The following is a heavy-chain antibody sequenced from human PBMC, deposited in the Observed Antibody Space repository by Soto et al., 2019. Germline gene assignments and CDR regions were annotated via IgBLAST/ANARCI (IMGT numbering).Heavy chain of an antibody. CDR2: IWDDGSNK. V-gene: IGHV3-33*01. J-gene: IGHJ6*01. CDR3: ARDGGVGATSLAAYYYYYGMDV. CDR1: GFTFSSYG. D-gene: IGHD1-26*01. Sequence: EVTLRLSCAASGFTFSSYGMHWVRPAPGKGLGRVAFIWDDGSNKYYAESVKGRFTISRENSKNTLYLQMNSMRAEDTAVYYCARDGGVGATSLAAYYYYYGMDVWGQGTTVTVSS.